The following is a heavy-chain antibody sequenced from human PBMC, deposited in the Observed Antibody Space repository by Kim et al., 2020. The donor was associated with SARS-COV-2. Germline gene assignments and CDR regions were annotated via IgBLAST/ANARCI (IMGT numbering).Heavy chain of an antibody. CDR2: IYPGDSDT. J-gene: IGHJ3*02. CDR1: GYSFTSYW. CDR3: VTSSLDILTGYRPPDAFDI. V-gene: IGHV5-51*01. D-gene: IGHD3-9*01. Sequence: GESLKISCKGSGYSFTSYWIGWVRQMPGKGLEWMGIIYPGDSDTRYSPSFQGQVTISADKSISTAYLQWSSLKASDTAMYYCVTSSLDILTGYRPPDAFDIWGQGTMVTVSS.